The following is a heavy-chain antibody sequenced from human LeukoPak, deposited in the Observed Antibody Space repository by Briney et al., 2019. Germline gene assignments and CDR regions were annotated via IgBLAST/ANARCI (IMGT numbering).Heavy chain of an antibody. CDR2: VNRDGSET. CDR3: ARNNGMDV. CDR1: GFALSSHW. V-gene: IGHV3-7*03. J-gene: IGHJ6*02. Sequence: GGSLRLSCAASGFALSSHWMTWVRQVQGRGPEWVANVNRDGSETYYLDSVKGRFTISKDNAKNSLYLQMNSLRAEDTALYHCARNNGMDVWGQGTTVIVSS.